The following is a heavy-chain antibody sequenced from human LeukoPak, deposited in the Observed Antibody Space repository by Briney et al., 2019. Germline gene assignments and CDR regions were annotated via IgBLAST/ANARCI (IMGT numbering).Heavy chain of an antibody. D-gene: IGHD3-10*01. J-gene: IGHJ4*02. V-gene: IGHV4-59*08. Sequence: KTSETLSLTCTVSGGSISSHYRSWIRQPPGKGLEWIGYIYYSGSTNYSPSLKSRVTISVDTSKNQFSLKLSSVTAADTAVYYCARHFGSESYYGYWGQGTLVTVSS. CDR3: ARHFGSESYYGY. CDR1: GGSISSHY. CDR2: IYYSGST.